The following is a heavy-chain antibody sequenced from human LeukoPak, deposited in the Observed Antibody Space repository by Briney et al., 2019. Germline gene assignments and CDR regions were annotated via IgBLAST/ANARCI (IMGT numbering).Heavy chain of an antibody. CDR3: ARGHSLRLAIFGVSSDY. CDR1: GYTFTSYG. Sequence: ASVKVSCKASGYTFTSYGISWVRQAPGQGLEWMGWISAYNGNTNYAQKLQGRVTMTTDTSTSTAYMELRSLRSDDTAVYYCARGHSLRLAIFGVSSDYWGQGTLVTVSS. CDR2: ISAYNGNT. J-gene: IGHJ4*02. V-gene: IGHV1-18*01. D-gene: IGHD3-3*01.